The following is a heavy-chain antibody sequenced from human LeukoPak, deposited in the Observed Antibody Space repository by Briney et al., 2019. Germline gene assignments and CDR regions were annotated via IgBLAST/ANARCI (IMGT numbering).Heavy chain of an antibody. Sequence: PSETLSLTCTVSGGSISSYYWSWIRQPAGKGLEWIGRIYTSGSTNYNPSLKSRVTMSVDTSKNQFSLKVSSVTAADTAVYYCARHRCSSTSCYADSGTFDYWGQGTLVTVSS. CDR1: GGSISSYY. D-gene: IGHD2-2*01. J-gene: IGHJ4*02. CDR3: ARHRCSSTSCYADSGTFDY. V-gene: IGHV4-4*07. CDR2: IYTSGST.